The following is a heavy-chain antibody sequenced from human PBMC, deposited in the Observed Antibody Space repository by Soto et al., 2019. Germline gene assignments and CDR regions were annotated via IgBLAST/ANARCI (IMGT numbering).Heavy chain of an antibody. Sequence: EVQVLESGGDLVQPGGSLRLSCAASGFTIRNYAMSWVRQAPGKALEWVSGISGSSDRTYYADSVKGRFTISMDTSSNTLYLQMNSLRVEDTAVYHCEGSWTWGQGTMVTVSS. J-gene: IGHJ3*01. CDR2: ISGSSDRT. D-gene: IGHD5-12*01. CDR1: GFTIRNYA. V-gene: IGHV3-23*01. CDR3: EGSWT.